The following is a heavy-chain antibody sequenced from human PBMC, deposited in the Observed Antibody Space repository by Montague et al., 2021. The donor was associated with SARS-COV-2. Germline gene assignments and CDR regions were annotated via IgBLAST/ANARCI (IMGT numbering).Heavy chain of an antibody. Sequence: SETLSLTCTLSGGSFSTTRNYWNWIRQPPGKGLEWIGTIYYTETTYYNPAPISGTTYYSPPLKSRVTISVDTSRNQVFLNLRSVTATDTAVYYCSKGGGIGVSGSWGQGTLVTVSS. J-gene: IGHJ4*02. CDR1: GGSFSTTRNY. D-gene: IGHD6-19*01. CDR2: IYYTETTYYNPAPISGTT. CDR3: SKGGGIGVSGS. V-gene: IGHV4-39*01.